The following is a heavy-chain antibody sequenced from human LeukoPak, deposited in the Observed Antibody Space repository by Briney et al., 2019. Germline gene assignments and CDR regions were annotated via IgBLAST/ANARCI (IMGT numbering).Heavy chain of an antibody. D-gene: IGHD1-26*01. J-gene: IGHJ4*02. Sequence: GGSLRLSCAASGFTFSIYCVSWVRQAPGKGLEWVANIKQDGSEKYYVDSVKGRFTISRDNAKNSLYLQMNSLRVEDTAVYYCARRGDLLDYWGQGTLVTVSS. CDR3: ARRGDLLDY. CDR2: IKQDGSEK. CDR1: GFTFSIYC. V-gene: IGHV3-7*03.